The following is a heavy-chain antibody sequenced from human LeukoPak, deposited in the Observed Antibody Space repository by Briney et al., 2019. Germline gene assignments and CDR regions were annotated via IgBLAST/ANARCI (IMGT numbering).Heavy chain of an antibody. Sequence: GGSLRLSCTASGFTFSVSWMHWVRQAPGKGLVWVSVIKSDGSGTTYADSVKGRFTLSRDNAKNTVYLQMNSLRADDTAMYYCAKDYFGSIDYWGQGTLVTVSS. J-gene: IGHJ4*02. CDR3: AKDYFGSIDY. CDR1: GFTFSVSW. CDR2: IKSDGSGT. D-gene: IGHD2/OR15-2a*01. V-gene: IGHV3-74*01.